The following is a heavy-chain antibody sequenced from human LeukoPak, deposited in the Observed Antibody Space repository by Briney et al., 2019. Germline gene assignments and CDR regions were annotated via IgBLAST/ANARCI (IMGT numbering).Heavy chain of an antibody. CDR2: IYYSGST. D-gene: IGHD2-8*01. V-gene: IGHV4-59*01. CDR3: ARERTNEAFDI. CDR1: GGSISSYY. Sequence: PSETLSLTCTVSGGSISSYYWSWIRQPPGKGLEWIGYIYYSGSTNYNPSLKSRVTISVDTSENQFSLKLSSVTAADTAVYYCARERTNEAFDICGQGTMVTVSS. J-gene: IGHJ3*02.